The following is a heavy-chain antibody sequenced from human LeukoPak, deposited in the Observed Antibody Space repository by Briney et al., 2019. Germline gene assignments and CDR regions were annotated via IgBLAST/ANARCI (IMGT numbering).Heavy chain of an antibody. CDR3: ARDLLTLGAFDI. CDR2: ISSSSSYI. V-gene: IGHV3-21*01. CDR1: GFTFSSYS. D-gene: IGHD3-9*01. Sequence: GGSLRLSCAASGFTFSSYSMNWVRQAPGKGLEWVSSISSSSSYIYYADSVKGRFTISRDNAKNSLYLQMNGLRAEDTAVYYCARDLLTLGAFDIWGQGTMVTVSS. J-gene: IGHJ3*02.